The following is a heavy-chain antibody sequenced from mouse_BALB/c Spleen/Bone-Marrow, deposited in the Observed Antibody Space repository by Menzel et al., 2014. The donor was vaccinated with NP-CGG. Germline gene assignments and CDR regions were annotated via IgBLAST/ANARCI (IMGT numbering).Heavy chain of an antibody. Sequence: VQLVESGAELVKPGASVKLSCKASGYTFTSYYMYWVKQGPGQGLEWIGGINPSNGGTNFNEKFKSKATLTVDKSSSTAYMQLSSLTSEDSAVYYCTRYGYDPLYAMDYWGQGTSVTVSS. CDR3: TRYGYDPLYAMDY. CDR2: INPSNGGT. D-gene: IGHD2-3*01. J-gene: IGHJ4*01. V-gene: IGHV1S81*02. CDR1: GYTFTSYY.